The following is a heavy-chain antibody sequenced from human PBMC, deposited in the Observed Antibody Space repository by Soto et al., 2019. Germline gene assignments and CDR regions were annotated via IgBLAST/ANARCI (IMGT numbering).Heavy chain of an antibody. V-gene: IGHV3-21*01. CDR3: ARGGITGTDAFDI. Sequence: LSLTCAASGFTFSSYSMNWVRQAPGKGLEWVSSISSSSSYIYYADSVKGRFTISRDNAKNSLYLQMNSLRAEDTAVYYCARGGITGTDAFDIWGQGTMVTVSS. CDR1: GFTFSSYS. CDR2: ISSSSSYI. J-gene: IGHJ3*02. D-gene: IGHD1-20*01.